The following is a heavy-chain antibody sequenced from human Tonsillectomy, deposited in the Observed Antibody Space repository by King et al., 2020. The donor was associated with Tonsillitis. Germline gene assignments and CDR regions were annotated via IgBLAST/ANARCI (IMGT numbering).Heavy chain of an antibody. D-gene: IGHD4-17*01. Sequence: QLQESGPGLVKPSETLSLTCTVSGGSISSSSYYWGWIRQPPGKGLEWIGSIYYSGSTYYNPSLKSRVTISVDTSKNQFSLKPSSVTAADTAVYYCARRGYGDYYFDYWGQGTLVTVSS. CDR2: IYYSGST. V-gene: IGHV4-39*01. CDR1: GGSISSSSYY. CDR3: ARRGYGDYYFDY. J-gene: IGHJ4*02.